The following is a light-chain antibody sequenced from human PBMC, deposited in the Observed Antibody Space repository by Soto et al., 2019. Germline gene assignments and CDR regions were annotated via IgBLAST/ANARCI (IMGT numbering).Light chain of an antibody. CDR2: GAS. J-gene: IGKJ5*01. CDR1: QSVSSSY. V-gene: IGKV3-20*01. Sequence: EIVLTQSPGTLSLSPGERATLSCRASQSVSSSYLAWYQQKPGQAPRLPIYGASSRATGIPDRFSGSGSGTDFTLTISRLEPEDFAVYYCLQYGSSPVTFGQGTRLEIK. CDR3: LQYGSSPVT.